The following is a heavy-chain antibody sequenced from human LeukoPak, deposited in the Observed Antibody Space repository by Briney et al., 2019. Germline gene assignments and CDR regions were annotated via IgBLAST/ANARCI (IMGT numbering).Heavy chain of an antibody. J-gene: IGHJ4*02. D-gene: IGHD3-10*01. V-gene: IGHV1-18*01. Sequence: ASEKVSCKASVYTFTSYGISGVRQAPGQGLEWMGWISAYNGNTNYAQKLQGRVTMTTDTSTSTAYMELRSLRSDDTAVYYCARDIMNYYGSGSYYTPFDYWGQGTLVTVSS. CDR2: ISAYNGNT. CDR3: ARDIMNYYGSGSYYTPFDY. CDR1: VYTFTSYG.